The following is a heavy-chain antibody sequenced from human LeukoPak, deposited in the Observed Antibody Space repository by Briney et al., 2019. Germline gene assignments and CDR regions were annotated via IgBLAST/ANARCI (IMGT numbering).Heavy chain of an antibody. V-gene: IGHV3-53*05. D-gene: IGHD6-19*01. CDR1: GFTVRSNY. J-gene: IGHJ2*01. CDR2: FYSGGSR. CDR3: ARDLGYSSGWTYWYFDL. Sequence: GGSLRLSCAASGFTVRSNYMSWVRQAPGKGLELVSVFYSGGSRYYADSVKGRLTISRDNSKNTLYFQMNSLRAEDTAVYYCARDLGYSSGWTYWYFDLWGRGTLVTVSS.